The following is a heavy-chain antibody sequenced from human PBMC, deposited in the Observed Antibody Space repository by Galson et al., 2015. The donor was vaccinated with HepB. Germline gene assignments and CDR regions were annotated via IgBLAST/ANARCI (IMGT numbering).Heavy chain of an antibody. Sequence: QSGAEVKKPGEPLKISCKASGYSFSTYWIAWVRQMPGKGLEWMGIIYPGDSTTRYSPSFQGQVTISADKSINTAYLQWSSLKASDTAMFYCARRGESCSGGSCYTGIMGSYYYMDVWGKGTTVTVSS. CDR2: IYPGDSTT. CDR1: GYSFSTYW. V-gene: IGHV5-51*03. J-gene: IGHJ6*03. D-gene: IGHD2-15*01. CDR3: ARRGESCSGGSCYTGIMGSYYYMDV.